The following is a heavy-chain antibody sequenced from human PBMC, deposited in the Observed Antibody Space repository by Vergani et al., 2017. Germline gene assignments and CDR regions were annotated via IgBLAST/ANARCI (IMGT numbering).Heavy chain of an antibody. J-gene: IGHJ6*02. CDR1: GFTFSSYA. V-gene: IGHV3-23*01. D-gene: IGHD3-3*01. CDR2: ISGSGGST. CDR3: AKDAADDFWSGYQYYYYYYGMDV. Sequence: EVQLLESGGGLVQPGGSLRLSCAASGFTFSSYAMSWVRQAPGKGLEWVSAISGSGGSTYYADSVKGRFTISRDNSKNTLYLQMNSLRAEDTAVYYCAKDAADDFWSGYQYYYYYYGMDVWGQGP.